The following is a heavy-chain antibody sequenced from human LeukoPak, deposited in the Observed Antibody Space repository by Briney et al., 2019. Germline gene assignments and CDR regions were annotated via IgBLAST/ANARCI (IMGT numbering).Heavy chain of an antibody. CDR2: INPSGGST. V-gene: IGHV1-46*01. Sequence: ASVKVSCKASGYTFTSYYMHWVRQAPGQGLEWMGIINPSGGSTSYAQKFQGRVTMTRDTSTSTVYMKLSSLRSEDTAVYYCARAEGSGWYRRYFDYWGQGTLVTVSS. D-gene: IGHD6-19*01. CDR1: GYTFTSYY. CDR3: ARAEGSGWYRRYFDY. J-gene: IGHJ4*02.